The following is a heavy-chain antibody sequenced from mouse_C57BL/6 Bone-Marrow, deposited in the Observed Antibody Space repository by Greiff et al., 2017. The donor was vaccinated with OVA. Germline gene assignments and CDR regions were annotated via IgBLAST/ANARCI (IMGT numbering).Heavy chain of an antibody. V-gene: IGHV1-52*01. CDR3: ARGFAY. CDR1: GYTFTSYW. J-gene: IGHJ3*01. CDR2: IDPSDSET. Sequence: QVQLQQPGAELVRPGSSVKLSCKASGYTFTSYWMHWVKQRPIQGLEWIGNIDPSDSETPYNQKFKDKATLTGDKSSSTAYIHLSSLTSEDSAVYYCARGFAYWGQGTLVTVSA.